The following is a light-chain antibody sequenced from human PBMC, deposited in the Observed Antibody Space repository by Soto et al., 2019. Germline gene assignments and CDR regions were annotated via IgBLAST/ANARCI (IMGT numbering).Light chain of an antibody. V-gene: IGKV3-20*01. CDR3: QQYNNWPPT. J-gene: IGKJ5*01. CDR1: QSVSSSY. Sequence: EIVLTQSPGTLSLSPGERATLSCRASQSVSSSYLAWYQQKPGQAPRLLIYGASSRATGIPDRFSASGSGTDFTLTISSLQSEDFAVYYCQQYNNWPPTFGQGTRLEIK. CDR2: GAS.